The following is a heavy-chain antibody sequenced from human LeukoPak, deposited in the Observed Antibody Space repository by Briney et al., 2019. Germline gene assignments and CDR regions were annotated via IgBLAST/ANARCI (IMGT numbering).Heavy chain of an antibody. Sequence: SETLSLTCAAYGGSFSGYYWSWIRQPPGKGLEWIGEINHSGSTNYNPSLKSRVTISVDTSKNQFSLKLSSVTAADTAVYYCASVRVPAARVFDPWGQGTLVTVSS. D-gene: IGHD2-2*01. CDR2: INHSGST. V-gene: IGHV4-34*01. CDR3: ASVRVPAARVFDP. CDR1: GGSFSGYY. J-gene: IGHJ5*02.